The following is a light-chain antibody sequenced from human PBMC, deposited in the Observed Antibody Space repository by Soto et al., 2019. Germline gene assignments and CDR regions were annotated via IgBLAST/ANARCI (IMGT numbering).Light chain of an antibody. J-gene: IGLJ1*01. CDR2: EGS. Sequence: QSALTQPASVSGSPGQSITISCTGTGSDVGSYHPVSWYQQHPGQAPKLLIYEGSKRPSGVSNRFSGSKSGSTASLTISGLQAEDEADYYCCSYAVSSTYVFGPGTKLTVL. V-gene: IGLV2-23*01. CDR3: CSYAVSSTYV. CDR1: GSDVGSYHP.